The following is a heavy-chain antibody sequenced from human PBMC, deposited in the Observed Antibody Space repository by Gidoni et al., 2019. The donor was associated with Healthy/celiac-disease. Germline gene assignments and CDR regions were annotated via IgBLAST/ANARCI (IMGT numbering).Heavy chain of an antibody. Sequence: EVQLLESGGGLVQPGGSLRLSCAASGFTFSSYAMSWVRQAPGKGLEWVSAISGSGGSTYYADSVKGRFTISRDNSKNTLYLQMNSLRSEDTAVYYCASPKAGWELPIFDYWGQGTLVTVSS. J-gene: IGHJ4*02. D-gene: IGHD1-26*01. CDR3: ASPKAGWELPIFDY. V-gene: IGHV3-23*01. CDR2: ISGSGGST. CDR1: GFTFSSYA.